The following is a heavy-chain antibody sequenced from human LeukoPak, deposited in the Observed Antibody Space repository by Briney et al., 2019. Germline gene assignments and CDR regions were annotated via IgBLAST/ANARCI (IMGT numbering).Heavy chain of an antibody. CDR1: GFIFSTYW. CDR3: AKRRDGYRGDFDY. CDR2: INSDGSST. Sequence: GGSLRLSCAASGFIFSTYWMHWVRQAPGKGLVWVSRINSDGSSTRYADSVKGRFTISRDNSKNTLYLQMNSLRAEDTAVYYCAKRRDGYRGDFDYWGQGTLVTVSS. D-gene: IGHD5-24*01. J-gene: IGHJ4*02. V-gene: IGHV3-74*01.